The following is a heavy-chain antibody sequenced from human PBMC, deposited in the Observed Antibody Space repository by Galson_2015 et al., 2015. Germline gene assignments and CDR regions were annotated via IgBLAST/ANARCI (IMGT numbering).Heavy chain of an antibody. D-gene: IGHD3-22*01. CDR2: ISGSGGST. CDR3: AKDTRAMIFGYYFDY. J-gene: IGHJ4*02. CDR1: GFTFSSYA. V-gene: IGHV3-23*01. Sequence: SLRLSCAASGFTFSSYAMSWVRQAPGKGLEWVSAISGSGGSTYYADSVKGRFTISRDNSKNTLYLQMNSLRAEDTAVYYCAKDTRAMIFGYYFDYWGQGTLVTVSS.